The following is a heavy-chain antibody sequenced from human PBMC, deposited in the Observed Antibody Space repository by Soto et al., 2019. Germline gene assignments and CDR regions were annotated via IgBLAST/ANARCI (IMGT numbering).Heavy chain of an antibody. J-gene: IGHJ6*02. CDR1: GFTFSSYS. Sequence: KSGGSLRLSCAASGFTFSSYSMNWVRQAPGKGLEWVSSISSSSSYIYYADSVKGRFTISRDDAKNSLYLQMNSLRAEDTAVYYCARSIAAAGLSYYYYGMDVWGQGTTVTVSS. V-gene: IGHV3-21*01. CDR2: ISSSSSYI. D-gene: IGHD6-13*01. CDR3: ARSIAAAGLSYYYYGMDV.